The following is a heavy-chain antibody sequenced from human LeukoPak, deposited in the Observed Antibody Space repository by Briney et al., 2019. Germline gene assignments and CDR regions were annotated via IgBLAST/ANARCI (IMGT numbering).Heavy chain of an antibody. Sequence: SVMVSCKASGGTFSSYAISWVRQAPGQGLEWMGGIIPIFGTANYAQKFQGRVTITTDESTSTAYMELSSLRSEDTAVYYCAAPRSHYDILSLGDYYYYMDVWGKGTTVTVSS. CDR2: IIPIFGTA. J-gene: IGHJ6*03. V-gene: IGHV1-69*05. D-gene: IGHD3-9*01. CDR1: GGTFSSYA. CDR3: AAPRSHYDILSLGDYYYYMDV.